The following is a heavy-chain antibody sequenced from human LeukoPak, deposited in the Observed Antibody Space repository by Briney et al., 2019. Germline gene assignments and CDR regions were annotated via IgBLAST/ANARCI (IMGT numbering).Heavy chain of an antibody. J-gene: IGHJ3*02. Sequence: SETLSLTCTVSGGSIGSTRYYWGWIRQPPGKGLEWIGSISYSGSTHYNPSLQSRFTISVDTSKNQFSLKVTSVTASDTAVYYCARPGSAWFDASDIWGQGTLVTVSS. CDR3: ARPGSAWFDASDI. V-gene: IGHV4-39*01. CDR1: GGSIGSTRYY. CDR2: ISYSGST. D-gene: IGHD6-19*01.